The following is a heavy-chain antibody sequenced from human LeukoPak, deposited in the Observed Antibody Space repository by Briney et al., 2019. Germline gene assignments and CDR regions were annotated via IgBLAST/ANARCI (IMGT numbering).Heavy chain of an antibody. CDR2: ISAYNGNT. J-gene: IGHJ4*02. CDR1: GYTFTGYY. V-gene: IGHV1-18*04. CDR3: ARGRTSYFDSSADY. D-gene: IGHD3-22*01. Sequence: GASVKVSCKASGYTFTGYYMHWVRQAPGQGLEWMGWISAYNGNTNYAQKLQGRVTMTTDISTSTAYMELRSLRSDDTAVYYCARGRTSYFDSSADYWGQGTLVTVSS.